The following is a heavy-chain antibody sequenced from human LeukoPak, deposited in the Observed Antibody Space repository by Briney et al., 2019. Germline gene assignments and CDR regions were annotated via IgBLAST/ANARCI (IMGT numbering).Heavy chain of an antibody. CDR1: GGSISSGGYS. J-gene: IGHJ3*02. CDR2: IYHSGST. D-gene: IGHD3-16*01. Sequence: SQTLSLTCAVSGGSISSGGYSWSWIRQPPGKGLEWIGYIYHSGSTYYNPSLKSRVTISVDRSKNQFSLKLSSVTAADTAVYYCARGGGPQVEDAFDIWGQGTMVTVSS. V-gene: IGHV4-30-2*01. CDR3: ARGGGPQVEDAFDI.